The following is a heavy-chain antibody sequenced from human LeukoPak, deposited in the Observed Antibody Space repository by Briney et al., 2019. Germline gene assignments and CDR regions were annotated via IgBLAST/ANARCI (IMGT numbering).Heavy chain of an antibody. D-gene: IGHD6-13*01. V-gene: IGHV1-2*02. CDR3: ARSSPPTYYHFYYYMHV. J-gene: IGHJ6*03. CDR1: GYTFTGYY. CDR2: INPNSGGA. Sequence: GASVKVSCKASGYTFTGYYMHWVRQAPGQGLEWMGWINPNSGGAKYAQNFQGRVIMTTDTSISTAYMELTSLRSDDTAVYYCARSSPPTYYHFYYYMHVWGKGSTVTVSS.